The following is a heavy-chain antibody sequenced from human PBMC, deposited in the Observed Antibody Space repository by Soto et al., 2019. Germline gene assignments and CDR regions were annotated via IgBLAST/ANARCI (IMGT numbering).Heavy chain of an antibody. CDR1: GASISGFY. Sequence: SETLSLTCTVSGASISGFYWSWIRKSAGKGLEWIGRIYATGTTDYNPSHKSRVMMSVDTSKKQFSLKLRSVTAADTAVYYCVRDGTKTLRDWFDPWGQG. J-gene: IGHJ5*02. D-gene: IGHD1-1*01. CDR3: VRDGTKTLRDWFDP. V-gene: IGHV4-4*07. CDR2: IYATGTT.